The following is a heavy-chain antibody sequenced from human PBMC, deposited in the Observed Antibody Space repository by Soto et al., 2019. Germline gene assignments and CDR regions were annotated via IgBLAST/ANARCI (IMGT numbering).Heavy chain of an antibody. CDR2: INAGNGNT. J-gene: IGHJ6*02. Sequence: GASVKVSCKASGYTFTSYAIHWVRQAPGQRLEWMGWINAGNGNTKYSQKFQGRVTITRDTSASTAYMELSSLRSEDTAVYYCARDHDFWSGRIRYGMDVWGQGTTVTVSS. D-gene: IGHD3-3*01. V-gene: IGHV1-3*01. CDR3: ARDHDFWSGRIRYGMDV. CDR1: GYTFTSYA.